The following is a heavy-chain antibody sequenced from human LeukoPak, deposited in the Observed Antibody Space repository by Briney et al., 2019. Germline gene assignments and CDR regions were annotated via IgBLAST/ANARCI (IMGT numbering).Heavy chain of an antibody. CDR3: ARDRDGDYGVDY. CDR2: ISSSSSYI. CDR1: GFTFSSYS. Sequence: PGGSLRLSCAASGFTFSSYSMNWVRQAPGKGLEWVSSISSSSSYIYYADSVKGRFTISRDNAKNSLYLQMNSLRAEDTAVYYCARDRDGDYGVDYWGQGTLVTVSS. J-gene: IGHJ4*02. D-gene: IGHD4-17*01. V-gene: IGHV3-21*01.